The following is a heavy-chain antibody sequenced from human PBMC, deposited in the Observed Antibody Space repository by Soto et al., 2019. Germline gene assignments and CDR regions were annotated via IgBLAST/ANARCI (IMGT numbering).Heavy chain of an antibody. CDR2: IVPIFGTA. CDR1: GGTFSRYA. J-gene: IGHJ4*02. D-gene: IGHD3-22*01. CDR3: ARGVYYDSRGYYFFF. V-gene: IGHV1-69*13. Sequence: GASVKVSCKASGGTFSRYALSWVRQAPGQGPEWMGGIVPIFGTANYAQKFQGRVTITADESTNTAYMQLSSLRSEDTAVYYCARGVYYDSRGYYFFFWGQGTLVTVSS.